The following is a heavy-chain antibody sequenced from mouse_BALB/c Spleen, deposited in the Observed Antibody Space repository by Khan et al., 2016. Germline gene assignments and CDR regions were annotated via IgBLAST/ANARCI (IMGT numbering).Heavy chain of an antibody. V-gene: IGHV5-17*02. CDR2: ISSGSSAI. J-gene: IGHJ2*01. Sequence: VLLVESGGGLVQPGGSRKLSCAASGFTFSSFGMHWVRQAPEKGLEWVAFISSGSSAIYYADTVKGRFTISRDNPTNTLFLQMTSLRSEDTAMYYCGRGDYWGQGTTLTVSS. CDR1: GFTFSSFG. CDR3: GRGDY.